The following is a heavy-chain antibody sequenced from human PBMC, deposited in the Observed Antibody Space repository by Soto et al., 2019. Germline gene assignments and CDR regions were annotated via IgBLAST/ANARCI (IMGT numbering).Heavy chain of an antibody. V-gene: IGHV3-66*01. Sequence: EVQLVESGGGLVQPGGSLRLSCAASGFTVSTNYMSWVRQVPGKGLEWVSVIYSGGSTFYADSVKGRFTISRDNSKNTVYLQMNSLRAEDAGVYYCAREIGRGAAQTNDMDVWVKGTTVTVS. CDR1: GFTVSTNY. CDR2: IYSGGST. D-gene: IGHD6-6*01. CDR3: AREIGRGAAQTNDMDV. J-gene: IGHJ6*03.